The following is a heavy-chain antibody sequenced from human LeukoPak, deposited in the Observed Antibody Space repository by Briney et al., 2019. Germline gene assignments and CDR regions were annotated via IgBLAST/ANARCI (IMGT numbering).Heavy chain of an antibody. Sequence: GGSLRLSCAASGFTFSNYWMSWVRQAPGKGLEWVANIKQDGSEKYYVDSVKGRFTISRDNAKNSLYLQMNSLRAEDTAVYYCARDGATFSGYDWYYYMDVWGKGTTVTVSS. CDR3: ARDGATFSGYDWYYYMDV. CDR2: IKQDGSEK. J-gene: IGHJ6*03. D-gene: IGHD5-12*01. V-gene: IGHV3-7*01. CDR1: GFTFSNYW.